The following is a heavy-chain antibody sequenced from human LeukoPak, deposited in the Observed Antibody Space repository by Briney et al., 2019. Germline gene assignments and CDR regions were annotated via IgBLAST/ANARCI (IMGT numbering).Heavy chain of an antibody. CDR2: ISHDGSSK. V-gene: IGHV3-30*18. Sequence: GGSLRLSCAASGFTFSSYWMSWVRQAPEKGLAWVAVISHDGSSKYYADSVKGRFTISRDNSKKTLYLQMNSLRAEDTAVYYCAKEGQQYGDYEDWGQGTLVTVSS. D-gene: IGHD4-17*01. CDR3: AKEGQQYGDYED. CDR1: GFTFSSYW. J-gene: IGHJ4*02.